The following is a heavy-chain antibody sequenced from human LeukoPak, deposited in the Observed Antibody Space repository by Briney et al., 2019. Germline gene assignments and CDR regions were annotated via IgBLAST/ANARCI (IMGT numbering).Heavy chain of an antibody. CDR1: GFTFSSYA. CDR3: ARIFGGVGAQFDY. D-gene: IGHD3-16*01. CDR2: ISYDGSNK. J-gene: IGHJ4*02. Sequence: QPGGSLRLSCAASGFTFSSYAMHWVRQAPGKGMEWVAVISYDGSNKYYADSVKGRFTISRDNSKNTLYLQMNSLRAEDTAVYYCARIFGGVGAQFDYWGQGTLVTVSS. V-gene: IGHV3-30-3*01.